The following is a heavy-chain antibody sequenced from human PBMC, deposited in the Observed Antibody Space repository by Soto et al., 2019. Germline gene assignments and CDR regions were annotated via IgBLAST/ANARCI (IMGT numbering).Heavy chain of an antibody. CDR2: ISAYNGNT. J-gene: IGHJ4*02. CDR3: ARDRGSGWFVY. CDR1: GYTFASSG. Sequence: GASVKLSCQASGYTFASSGISWVRQAPGQGLEWMGWISAYNGNTNYAQKFQGRVTMTTDTSTSTAYMERRSLRSDDTAVYYCARDRGSGWFVYWGQGTRVTLSS. D-gene: IGHD6-19*01. V-gene: IGHV1-18*01.